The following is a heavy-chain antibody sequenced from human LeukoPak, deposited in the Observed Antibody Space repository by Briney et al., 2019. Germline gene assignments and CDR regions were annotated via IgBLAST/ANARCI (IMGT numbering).Heavy chain of an antibody. Sequence: SSETLSLTCTVSGGSISSYYWSWIRQPPGKELEWIGYIYYSGSTNYNPSLKSRVTISVDTSKNQFSLKLRSVTAADTAVYYCARAYSSSSNFDYWGQGTLVTVSS. CDR2: IYYSGST. V-gene: IGHV4-59*01. CDR3: ARAYSSSSNFDY. D-gene: IGHD6-6*01. CDR1: GGSISSYY. J-gene: IGHJ4*02.